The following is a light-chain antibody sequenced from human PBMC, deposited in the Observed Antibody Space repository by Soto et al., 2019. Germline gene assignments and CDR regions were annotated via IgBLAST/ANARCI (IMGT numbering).Light chain of an antibody. CDR2: EVS. V-gene: IGLV2-14*01. Sequence: QSALTQPASVSVSPGQSITISCTGTSSDVGGYNYVSWYQQHPGKAPKLMIYEVSNRPSGVSNRFSDSKSGNTASLTIYGLQAEDEADYYCSSYTSSSTLVVFGGGTKLTVL. J-gene: IGLJ2*01. CDR1: SSDVGGYNY. CDR3: SSYTSSSTLVV.